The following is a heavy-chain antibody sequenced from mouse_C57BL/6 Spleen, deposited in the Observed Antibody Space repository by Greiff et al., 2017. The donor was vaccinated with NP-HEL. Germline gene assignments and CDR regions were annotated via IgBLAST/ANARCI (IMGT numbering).Heavy chain of an antibody. CDR3: ASPSDSSGPAWFAY. Sequence: EVQVVESGGGLVKPGGSLKLSCAASGFTFSDYGMHWVRQAPEKGLEWVAYISSGSSTIYYADTVKGRFTISRDNAKNTLFLQMTSLRSEDTAMYYCASPSDSSGPAWFAYWGQGTLVTVSA. CDR2: ISSGSSTI. CDR1: GFTFSDYG. V-gene: IGHV5-17*01. J-gene: IGHJ3*01. D-gene: IGHD3-2*02.